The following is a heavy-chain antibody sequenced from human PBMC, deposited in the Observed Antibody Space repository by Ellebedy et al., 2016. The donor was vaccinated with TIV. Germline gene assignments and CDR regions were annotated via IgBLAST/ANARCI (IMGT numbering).Heavy chain of an antibody. CDR3: ARGGDYVWGSYRYPMGGYYYFDY. D-gene: IGHD3-16*02. J-gene: IGHJ4*02. CDR1: GFTFSSYT. V-gene: IGHV3-21*01. CDR2: ISTSSSYI. Sequence: GESLKISCAASGFTFSSYTMNWVRQAPGKGLEWVPSISTSSSYIYYAGSVKGRFTISRDNAKNSLYLQMNSLRAEDTAVYYCARGGDYVWGSYRYPMGGYYYFDYWGQGTLVTVSS.